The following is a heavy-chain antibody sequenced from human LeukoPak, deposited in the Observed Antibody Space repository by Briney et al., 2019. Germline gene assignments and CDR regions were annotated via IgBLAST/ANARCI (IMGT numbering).Heavy chain of an antibody. CDR1: GFTFSSYA. CDR3: ARDHRLVWSSGWFDY. V-gene: IGHV3-30*04. D-gene: IGHD6-19*01. CDR2: ISYDGSNK. J-gene: IGHJ4*02. Sequence: PGGSLRLSCAASGFTFSSYAMHWVRQAPGKGLEWVAVISYDGSNKYYADSVKGRFTISRDNSKNTLYLQMNSLRAEDTAVYYCARDHRLVWSSGWFDYWGQGTLVTVSS.